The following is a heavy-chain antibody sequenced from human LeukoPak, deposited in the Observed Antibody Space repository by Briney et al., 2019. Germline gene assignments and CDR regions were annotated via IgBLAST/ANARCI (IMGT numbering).Heavy chain of an antibody. Sequence: GASGKVSCQASGYTFTDSYIHWVRQAPGQGLEWMGAINPSGGSTTYTQKFQGRVTMTRDTSTSTVYMEVSSLTSEDTAVYYCARLRAVHGFDIWGQGTMVTVSS. V-gene: IGHV1-46*01. CDR1: GYTFTDSY. CDR2: INPSGGST. CDR3: ARLRAVHGFDI. J-gene: IGHJ3*02. D-gene: IGHD6-19*01.